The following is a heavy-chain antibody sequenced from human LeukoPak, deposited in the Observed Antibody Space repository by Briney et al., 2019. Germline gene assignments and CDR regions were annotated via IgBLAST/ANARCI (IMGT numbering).Heavy chain of an antibody. J-gene: IGHJ3*02. CDR1: GFIVNDRA. D-gene: IGHD2-2*01. CDR2: IKQDGSEQ. CDR3: ARESIVGAPTTMDDASDI. V-gene: IGHV3-7*01. Sequence: PGGSLRLSCVASGFIVNDRAMHWVRQTPGKGLEWVANIKQDGSEQFYLDSVKGRFTISRDNAKNALYLQMHSLRVEDTAVYYCARESIVGAPTTMDDASDIWGQGTVVTVSS.